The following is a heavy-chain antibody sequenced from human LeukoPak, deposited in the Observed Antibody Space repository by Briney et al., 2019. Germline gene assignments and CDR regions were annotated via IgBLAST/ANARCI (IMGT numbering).Heavy chain of an antibody. V-gene: IGHV3-23*01. CDR1: GFTFSSDS. Sequence: GGSLRLSCAASGFTFSSDSMTWVRQAPGKGLEWVSTINNNGVSTSYADPVKGRFTISRDNSKNTLYLHMNSLSAEDTAVYYCAKDSFSTSWGQGALVTVSS. CDR2: INNNGVST. D-gene: IGHD2-2*01. J-gene: IGHJ4*02. CDR3: AKDSFSTS.